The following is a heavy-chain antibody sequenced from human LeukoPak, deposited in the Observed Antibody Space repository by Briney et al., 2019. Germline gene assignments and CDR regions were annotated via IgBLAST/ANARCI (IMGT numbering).Heavy chain of an antibody. D-gene: IGHD3-10*01. J-gene: IGHJ4*02. CDR3: AREGGNGSGSSRPLGY. V-gene: IGHV4-4*07. CDR1: GGSISSYY. CDR2: INTSGST. Sequence: SGTLSLTCTVSGGSISSYYWSWIRQPAGKGLEWIGRINTSGSTNYNPSLKSRVTMSVDTSKNQFSLDLSSVTAADTAVYYCAREGGNGSGSSRPLGYWGQGTLVTVSS.